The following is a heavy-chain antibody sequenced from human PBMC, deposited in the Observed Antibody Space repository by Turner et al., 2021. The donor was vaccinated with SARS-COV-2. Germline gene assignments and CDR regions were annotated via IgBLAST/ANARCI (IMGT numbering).Heavy chain of an antibody. D-gene: IGHD3-16*01. J-gene: IGHJ6*02. CDR2: IGVIGDT. Sequence: EVQLVESGGGLVQPGGSLKLSCAASGFTLTTYDMHWVRQPTGKSLEWVSAIGVIGDTYYADSVKGRFTISRENAKNSLYLQINSLRAEDTAVYYCVRALGGNYYYGMDVWGQGTTVTVSS. V-gene: IGHV3-13*01. CDR1: GFTLTTYD. CDR3: VRALGGNYYYGMDV.